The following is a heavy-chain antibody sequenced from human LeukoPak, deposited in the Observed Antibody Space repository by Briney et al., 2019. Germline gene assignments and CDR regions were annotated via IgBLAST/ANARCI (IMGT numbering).Heavy chain of an antibody. CDR3: ASGQQLAYDAFDI. D-gene: IGHD6-13*01. CDR2: IYSGGST. CDR1: GFTVSSNY. V-gene: IGHV3-53*01. J-gene: IGHJ3*02. Sequence: PGGSLRLSCAASGFTVSSNYMSWVRQAPGKGLEWVSVIYSGGSTYCADSVKGRFTISRDNSKNTLYLQMNSLRAEDTAVYYCASGQQLAYDAFDIWGQGTMVTVSS.